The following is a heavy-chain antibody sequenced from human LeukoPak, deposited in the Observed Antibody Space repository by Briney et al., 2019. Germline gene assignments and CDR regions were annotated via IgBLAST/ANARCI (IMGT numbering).Heavy chain of an antibody. J-gene: IGHJ3*02. Sequence: SETLSLTCTVSGGSISSGSYYWSWIRQPAGKGLEWIGRIYTSGSTNHNPSLKSRVTISVDTSKNQFSLKLSSVTAADTAVYYCARPHQPLSPPVAYAFDIWGQGTMVTVSS. CDR2: IYTSGST. V-gene: IGHV4-61*02. CDR3: ARPHQPLSPPVAYAFDI. CDR1: GGSISSGSYY. D-gene: IGHD2-2*01.